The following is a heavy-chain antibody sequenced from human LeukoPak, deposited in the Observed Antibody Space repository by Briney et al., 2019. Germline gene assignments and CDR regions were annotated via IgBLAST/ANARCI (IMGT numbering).Heavy chain of an antibody. J-gene: IGHJ4*02. D-gene: IGHD3-9*01. CDR1: GGSFSGYY. Sequence: SETLSLTCAVYGGSFSGYYWSWIRQPPGKGLEWIGEINHSGSTNYNPSLKSRVTISVDTSKNQFSLKLGSVTAADTAVYYCARGGVRYFDWLLSGYYFDYWGQGTLVTVSS. CDR3: ARGGVRYFDWLLSGYYFDY. V-gene: IGHV4-34*01. CDR2: INHSGST.